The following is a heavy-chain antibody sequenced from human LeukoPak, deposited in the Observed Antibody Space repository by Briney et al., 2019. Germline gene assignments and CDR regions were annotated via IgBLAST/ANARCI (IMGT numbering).Heavy chain of an antibody. CDR3: GSRRTAMFGVIKGPIDY. CDR2: IYFSGTT. J-gene: IGHJ4*02. V-gene: IGHV4-59*01. D-gene: IGHD3-3*01. Sequence: SETLSLTCTVSGDSISSYYWSWMRQPPGKGLEWIGYIYFSGTTYYNPSLKSRVTISIDTSKNQFFLKMDSVTAADTAVYYCGSRRTAMFGVIKGPIDYWGQGTLVTVSS. CDR1: GDSISSYY.